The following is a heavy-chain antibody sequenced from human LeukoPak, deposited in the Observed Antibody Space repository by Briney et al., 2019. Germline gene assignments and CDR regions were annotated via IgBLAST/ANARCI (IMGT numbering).Heavy chain of an antibody. V-gene: IGHV4-39*01. CDR2: IYYSGTT. CDR1: GDSISKSSYY. Sequence: PSETLSLTCTVSGDSISKSSYYWGFIRQPPGKGLEWIGNIYYSGTTYYSPSLSSRVTISVDTSKNQFSLKLNSMTAADTAVYYCATTYCGGDCYPAWWGQGTLVTVSS. J-gene: IGHJ4*02. CDR3: ATTYCGGDCYPAW. D-gene: IGHD2-21*02.